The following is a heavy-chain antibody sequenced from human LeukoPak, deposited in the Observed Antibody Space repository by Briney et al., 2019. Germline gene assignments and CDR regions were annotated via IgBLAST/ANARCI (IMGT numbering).Heavy chain of an antibody. V-gene: IGHV3-11*01. CDR1: GFTFSDYY. CDR3: AVSSSWYEVVDY. J-gene: IGHJ4*02. CDR2: ISSSGSTI. D-gene: IGHD6-13*01. Sequence: GGSLRLSCAASGFTFSDYYMSWIRQTPGKGLEWVSYISSSGSTIYYADSVKGRFTISRGNAKNSLYLQMNSLRAEDTAVYYCAVSSSWYEVVDYWGQGTLVTVSS.